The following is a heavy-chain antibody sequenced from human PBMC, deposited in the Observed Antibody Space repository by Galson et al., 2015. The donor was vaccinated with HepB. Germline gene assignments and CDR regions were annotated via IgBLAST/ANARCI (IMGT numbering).Heavy chain of an antibody. V-gene: IGHV3-30*18. CDR1: GFTFSIYG. CDR2: ISYDSTDK. J-gene: IGHJ6*02. D-gene: IGHD4-11*01. Sequence: SLRLSCAASGFTFSIYGLHWVRQAPGKGLEWVAVISYDSTDKYYADSVKGRFTISRDSSKNLLFLQMNSLRAEDTAVYYCAKVKDTYSIHYYGMDVWGQGTTVIVSS. CDR3: AKVKDTYSIHYYGMDV.